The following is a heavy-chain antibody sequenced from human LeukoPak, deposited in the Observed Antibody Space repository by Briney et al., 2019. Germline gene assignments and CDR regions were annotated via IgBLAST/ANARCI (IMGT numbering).Heavy chain of an antibody. CDR2: ISSSSSYI. D-gene: IGHD3-9*01. CDR3: AKILTETDSYYFGMDV. Sequence: GGSLRLSCAASGFTFSSYSMNWVRQAPGKGLEWVSSISSSSSYIYYADSVKGRFTISRDNAKNSLYLQMNGLRAEDTAIYYCAKILTETDSYYFGMDVWGHGTTVTVSS. CDR1: GFTFSSYS. J-gene: IGHJ6*02. V-gene: IGHV3-21*04.